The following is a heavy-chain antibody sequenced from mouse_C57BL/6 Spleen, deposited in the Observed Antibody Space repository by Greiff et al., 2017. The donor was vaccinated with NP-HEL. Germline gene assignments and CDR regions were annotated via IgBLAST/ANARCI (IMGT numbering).Heavy chain of an antibody. CDR1: GFTFSSYA. CDR2: ISDGGSYT. CDR3: AREYDSSYDY. V-gene: IGHV5-4*01. D-gene: IGHD1-1*01. J-gene: IGHJ2*01. Sequence: EVQLVESGGGLVKPGGSLKLSCAASGFTFSSYAMSWVRQTPDKRLEWVATISDGGSYTYYPDNVKGRFTISRDNAKNNLDLQMSHLKSEDTAMYYCAREYDSSYDYWGQGTTLTVSS.